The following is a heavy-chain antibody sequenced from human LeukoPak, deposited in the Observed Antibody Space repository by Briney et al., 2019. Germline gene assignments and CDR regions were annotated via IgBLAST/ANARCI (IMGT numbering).Heavy chain of an antibody. J-gene: IGHJ4*02. Sequence: SETLSLTCTVAGGSTSSGSYDCSWIRQPAGKGLEWFGRIYTSGSTNYNPSLKSRVTISVDTSKNQFSLKLSSVTAADTAVYYCATTYYYDSSGLYYWGQGTLVTVSS. V-gene: IGHV4-61*02. CDR1: GGSTSSGSYD. D-gene: IGHD3-22*01. CDR2: IYTSGST. CDR3: ATTYYYDSSGLYY.